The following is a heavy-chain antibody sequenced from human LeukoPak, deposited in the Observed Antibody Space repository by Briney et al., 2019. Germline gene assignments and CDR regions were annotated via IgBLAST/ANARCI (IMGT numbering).Heavy chain of an antibody. CDR3: ARNFDS. J-gene: IGHJ4*02. V-gene: IGHV3-48*01. Sequence: GGSLRLSCAVSGFTFTSYTMNWVRQAPGKGLEWVSYITSSSSTIYYADSVKGRFTMSRDNAENSLYLQMNSLRAEDTAVYYCARNFDSWGQGTLVTVSS. D-gene: IGHD2/OR15-2a*01. CDR2: ITSSSSTI. CDR1: GFTFTSYT.